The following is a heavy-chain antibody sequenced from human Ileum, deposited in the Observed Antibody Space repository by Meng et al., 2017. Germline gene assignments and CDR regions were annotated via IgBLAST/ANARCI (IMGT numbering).Heavy chain of an antibody. D-gene: IGHD3-10*01. J-gene: IGHJ5*02. Sequence: QVQLQESGPGLVKASQRLSLTCRVSGASLSTGGYYWGWIRQQPGKGLEWIGYSYYDGSSYYNPSLSSRLTIWMDTSNNQFSLELTSLTAADTALYYCAIGWGWTADHWGQGILVTVSS. CDR2: SYYDGSS. CDR3: AIGWGWTADH. V-gene: IGHV4-31*03. CDR1: GASLSTGGYY.